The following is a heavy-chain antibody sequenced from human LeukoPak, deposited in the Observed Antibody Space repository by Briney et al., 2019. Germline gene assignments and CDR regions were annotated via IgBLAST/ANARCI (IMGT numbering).Heavy chain of an antibody. CDR1: GFTFSSYS. D-gene: IGHD3-22*01. J-gene: IGHJ4*02. CDR2: ISSSSSYI. CDR3: AKDSTMIVVASDY. V-gene: IGHV3-21*04. Sequence: GGSLRLSCAASGFTFSSYSMNWVRQAPGKGLEWVSSISSSSSYIYYADSVKGRFTISRDNSKNTLYLQMNSLRAEDTAVYYCAKDSTMIVVASDYWGQGTLVTVSS.